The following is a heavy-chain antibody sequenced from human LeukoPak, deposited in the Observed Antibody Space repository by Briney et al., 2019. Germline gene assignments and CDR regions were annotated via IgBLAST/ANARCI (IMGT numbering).Heavy chain of an antibody. D-gene: IGHD1/OR15-1a*01. V-gene: IGHV3-23*01. J-gene: IGHJ3*02. CDR2: IRVSDGAR. CDR1: GFTFSGYA. CDR3: AKEPRWEQLHSFDI. Sequence: GGSLRLSCAASGFTFSGYAMSWVRQAPGKGLEWVSSIRVSDGARFYADSVKGRFTMSRDNPKNTLFLQMNSLRPEDTAVYYCAKEPRWEQLHSFDIWGQGTTVTVSS.